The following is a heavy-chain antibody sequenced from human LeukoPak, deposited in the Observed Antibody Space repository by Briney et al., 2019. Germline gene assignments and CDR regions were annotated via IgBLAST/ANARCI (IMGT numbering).Heavy chain of an antibody. V-gene: IGHV4-59*01. J-gene: IGHJ4*02. CDR1: GGSISNY. CDR2: IYYSGST. D-gene: IGHD6-13*01. Sequence: PSETLSLTCTVSGGSISNYWSWIRQPPGKGLEWIGYIYYSGSTNYNPSLKSRVTISVDTSKNRFSLKLSSVTAADTAVYYCARGPKLGLFDYWGQGTLVTVSS. CDR3: ARGPKLGLFDY.